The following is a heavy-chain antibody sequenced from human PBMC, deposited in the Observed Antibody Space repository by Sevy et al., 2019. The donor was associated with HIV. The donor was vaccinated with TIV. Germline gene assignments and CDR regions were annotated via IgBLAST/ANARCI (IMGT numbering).Heavy chain of an antibody. CDR3: ARVHLRYSSGWPGYYYGMDV. Sequence: SETLSLTCTVSGGSVSSGSYYWSWIRQPPGKGLEWIGYIYYSGSTNYNPSLKSRVTISVETSKNQFSLKLSAVTAADTAVYYCARVHLRYSSGWPGYYYGMDVWGQGTTVTVSS. D-gene: IGHD6-19*01. CDR1: GGSVSSGSYY. CDR2: IYYSGST. V-gene: IGHV4-61*01. J-gene: IGHJ6*02.